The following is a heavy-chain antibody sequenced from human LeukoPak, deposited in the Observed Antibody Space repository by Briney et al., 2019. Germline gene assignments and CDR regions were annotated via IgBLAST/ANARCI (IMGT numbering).Heavy chain of an antibody. Sequence: SQTLSLTCTVSGGSISSGDYYWSWIRQPPGKGLEWIGYIYYSGSTYYNPSLKSRVTISVDTSKNQFSLKLSSVTAADTAVYYCARRALYHYDSSGYPTQGHFDYWGQGTLVTVSS. D-gene: IGHD3-22*01. CDR1: GGSISSGDYY. CDR2: IYYSGST. V-gene: IGHV4-30-4*08. J-gene: IGHJ4*02. CDR3: ARRALYHYDSSGYPTQGHFDY.